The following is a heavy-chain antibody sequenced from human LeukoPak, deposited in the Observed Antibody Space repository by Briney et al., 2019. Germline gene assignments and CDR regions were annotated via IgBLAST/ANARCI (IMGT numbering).Heavy chain of an antibody. D-gene: IGHD2/OR15-2a*01. CDR1: GGSISSSSYY. CDR3: ARDQIEQSNWFDP. CDR2: IYTSGST. Sequence: SETLSLTCTVSGGSISSSSYYWSWIRQPAGKGLEWIGRIYTSGSTNYNPSLKSRVTMSVDTSKNQFSLKLSSVTAADTAVYYCARDQIEQSNWFDPWGQGTLVTVSS. J-gene: IGHJ5*02. V-gene: IGHV4-61*02.